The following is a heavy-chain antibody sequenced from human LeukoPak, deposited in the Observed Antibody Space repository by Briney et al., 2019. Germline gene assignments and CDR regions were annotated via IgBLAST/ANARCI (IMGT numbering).Heavy chain of an antibody. V-gene: IGHV3-23*01. CDR3: AKGPLEMATSPIDY. D-gene: IGHD5-24*01. J-gene: IGHJ4*02. CDR2: ISGSGGST. Sequence: GGPLRLSCAASGFTFSSYAMSWVRQAPGKGLEWVSAISGSGGSTYYADSVKGRFTISRDNSKSTLYLQMNSLRAEDTAVYYCAKGPLEMATSPIDYWGQGTLVTVSS. CDR1: GFTFSSYA.